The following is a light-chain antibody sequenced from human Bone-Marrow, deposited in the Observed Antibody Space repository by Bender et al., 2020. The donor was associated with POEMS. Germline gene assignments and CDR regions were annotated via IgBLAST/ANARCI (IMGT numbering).Light chain of an antibody. J-gene: IGLJ2*01. Sequence: QSALTQPPSVSGSPGQSITISCSGTRSDIGAYTYVSWYQQYPGKVPKLMIYEGSKRPSGVSHRFSGSKYGNTASLTISGLQPEDEADYYCCAYVNRRPSFGGGTKVTVL. V-gene: IGLV2-23*01. CDR1: RSDIGAYTY. CDR3: CAYVNRRPS. CDR2: EGS.